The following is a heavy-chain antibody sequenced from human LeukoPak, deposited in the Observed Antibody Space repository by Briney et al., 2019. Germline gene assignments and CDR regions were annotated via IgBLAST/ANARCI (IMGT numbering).Heavy chain of an antibody. D-gene: IGHD1-26*01. CDR2: IRYDGSNK. CDR3: AKDGRAKNSFDF. V-gene: IGHV3-30*02. J-gene: IGHJ4*02. CDR1: GFTFSSYG. Sequence: GGSLRLSCAASGFTFSSYGMHWVRQAPGKGLEWVAFIRYDGSNKYYADSVKGRFTISRDNSKNTLYPQMNSLRAEDTAVYYCAKDGRAKNSFDFWGQGTLVTVSS.